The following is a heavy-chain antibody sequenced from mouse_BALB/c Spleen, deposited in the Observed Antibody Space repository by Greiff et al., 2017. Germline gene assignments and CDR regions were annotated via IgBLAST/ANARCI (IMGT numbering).Heavy chain of an antibody. CDR1: GFNIKDTY. CDR2: IDPANGNT. CDR3: ARVYGSSPYAMDY. Sequence: EVQVVESGAELVKPGASVKLSCTASGFNIKDTYMHWVKQRPEQGLEWIGRIDPANGNTKYDPKFQGKATITADTSSNTAYLQLSSLTSEDTAVYYCARVYGSSPYAMDYWGQGTSVTVSS. V-gene: IGHV14-3*02. D-gene: IGHD1-1*01. J-gene: IGHJ4*01.